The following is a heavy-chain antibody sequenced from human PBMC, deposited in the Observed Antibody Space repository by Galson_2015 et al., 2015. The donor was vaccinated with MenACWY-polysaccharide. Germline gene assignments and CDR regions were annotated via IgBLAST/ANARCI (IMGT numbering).Heavy chain of an antibody. CDR2: ISSGGDT. CDR3: ARDTTLDY. CDR1: GFTVSSNY. D-gene: IGHD1-26*01. J-gene: IGHJ4*02. Sequence: SLRLSCAASGFTVSSNYMSWVRQAPGKGLEWVSAISSGGDTYYADSVKGRFTISRDNSKNTLYLQMNSLRSEDTAVYYCARDTTLDYWGRGTLVTVSS. V-gene: IGHV3-66*02.